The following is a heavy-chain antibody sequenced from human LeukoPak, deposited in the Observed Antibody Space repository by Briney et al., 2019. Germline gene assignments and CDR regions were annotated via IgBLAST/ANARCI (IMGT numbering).Heavy chain of an antibody. D-gene: IGHD3-3*01. V-gene: IGHV3-23*01. CDR2: ISGGGGTT. CDR1: GFTFSSYA. Sequence: GGSLRLSCAASGFTFSSYAMSWVRQAPGKGLEWVSRISGGGGTTYYAASVKGRFTISRDNSKNTLYLQINSLRAEDTAVYYCAKDGADYDSDYFDYWGQGTLVTVYS. J-gene: IGHJ4*02. CDR3: AKDGADYDSDYFDY.